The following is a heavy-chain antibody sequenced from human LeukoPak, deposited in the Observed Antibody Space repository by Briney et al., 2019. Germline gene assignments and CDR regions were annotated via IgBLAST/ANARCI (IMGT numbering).Heavy chain of an antibody. CDR1: GGSFSGYY. D-gene: IGHD2-8*01. V-gene: IGHV4-34*01. J-gene: IGHJ4*02. Sequence: SETLSLTCAVYGGSFSGYYWSWIRQPPGKGLEWIGEINHSGSTNYNPSLKSRVTISVDTSKNQFSLKLSSVTAADTAVYYCARGPIVLMVYAFHSSGTYFDYWGQGTLVTVSS. CDR2: INHSGST. CDR3: ARGPIVLMVYAFHSSGTYFDY.